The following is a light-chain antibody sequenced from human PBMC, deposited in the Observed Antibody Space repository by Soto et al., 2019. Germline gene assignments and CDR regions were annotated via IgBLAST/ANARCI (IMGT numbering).Light chain of an antibody. V-gene: IGLV1-47*01. CDR1: SFNIGSNY. J-gene: IGLJ1*01. Sequence: VLTQAPSASGTPGQRVTISCSGSSFNIGSNYVYWYQQLPGTAPKLVIFRNDQRPSGIPDRISGSKSGTSASLAISGLRSEDEADYYCSAWDDSLSGYVFGTGTKVTVL. CDR3: SAWDDSLSGYV. CDR2: RND.